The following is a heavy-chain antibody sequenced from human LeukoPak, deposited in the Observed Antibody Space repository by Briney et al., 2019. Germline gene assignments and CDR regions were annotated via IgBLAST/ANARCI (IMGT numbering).Heavy chain of an antibody. D-gene: IGHD3-22*01. CDR3: AKDRPNYYESNGHYYRRDGDC. J-gene: IGHJ4*02. CDR1: GFTFSTYA. CDR2: ISSSGGVT. Sequence: GGSLRLSCAASGFTFSTYAMSWVRQGPGKGLEWVSSISSSGGVTFYAGSVRGRFTISRDNSKNRLFLQMNSLRADDTAVYYCAKDRPNYYESNGHYYRRDGDCWGQGTLVTVSS. V-gene: IGHV3-23*01.